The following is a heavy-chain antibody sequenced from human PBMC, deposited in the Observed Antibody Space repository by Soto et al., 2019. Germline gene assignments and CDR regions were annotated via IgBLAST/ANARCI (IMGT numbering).Heavy chain of an antibody. J-gene: IGHJ4*02. D-gene: IGHD5-12*01. CDR3: ARAPPDSGYDLGY. CDR1: GFTFSSYS. CDR2: ISSSSSTI. V-gene: IGHV3-48*01. Sequence: RGSLRLSCAASGFTFSSYSMNWVRQAPGKGLEWVSYISSSSSTIYYADSVKGRFTISRDNAKNTLYLQMNSLRAEDTAVYYCARAPPDSGYDLGYWGQGTLGTVS.